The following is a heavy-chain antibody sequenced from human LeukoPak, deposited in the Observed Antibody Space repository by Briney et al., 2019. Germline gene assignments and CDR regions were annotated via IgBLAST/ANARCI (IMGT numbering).Heavy chain of an antibody. J-gene: IGHJ5*02. Sequence: PGGSLRLSCAASGFSFSGSAIHWVRQTSGKGLEWLGFIRSKAYSGTTEYAASVKGRFTISRDDSKSIAYLQMNSLKTEDTAVYYCSRDRASRRYSNYVFDPWGQGTLVTVSS. CDR3: SRDRASRRYSNYVFDP. CDR1: GFSFSGSA. D-gene: IGHD4-11*01. CDR2: IRSKAYSGTT. V-gene: IGHV3-49*04.